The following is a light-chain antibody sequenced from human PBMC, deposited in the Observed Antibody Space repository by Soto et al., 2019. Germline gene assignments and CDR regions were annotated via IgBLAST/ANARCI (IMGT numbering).Light chain of an antibody. V-gene: IGKV3D-15*01. CDR3: QQYHDWPRT. CDR1: QSVSGD. CDR2: HIS. J-gene: IGKJ1*01. Sequence: VMTQSPSTLSVSPGERATLSCRASQSVSGDLAWYQQKPGQGPRLLIYHISTRTTGTPATFSGSASGTEFTLTISSLQSDDSAVYFCQQYHDWPRTFGQGTKVDIK.